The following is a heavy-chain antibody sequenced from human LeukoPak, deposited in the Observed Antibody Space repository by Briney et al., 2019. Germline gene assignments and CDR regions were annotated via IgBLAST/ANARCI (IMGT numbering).Heavy chain of an antibody. CDR2: IKQDGSEK. Sequence: GGSLRLSCAASGFTFSSYRMSWVRQAPGKGLEWVANIKQDGSEKYYVDSVKGRFTISRDNAKNSLYLQMNSLRAEDTAVYYCARRVGATRGYYFDYWGQGTLVTVSS. J-gene: IGHJ4*02. CDR3: ARRVGATRGYYFDY. D-gene: IGHD1-26*01. CDR1: GFTFSSYR. V-gene: IGHV3-7*01.